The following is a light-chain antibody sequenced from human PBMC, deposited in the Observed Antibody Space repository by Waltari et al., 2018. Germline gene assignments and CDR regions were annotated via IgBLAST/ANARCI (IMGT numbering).Light chain of an antibody. Sequence: QTVVTQEPSLTVSPGGTVPLTCASSTVAVTSAYYPNWFPPKPGQAPRARIHSPSISYSWTPTRFSGSLLGDKAALTLSGVQPEDEADYYCLLYYGGPWVFGGGTKVTVL. J-gene: IGLJ3*02. V-gene: IGLV7-43*01. CDR3: LLYYGGPWV. CDR1: TVAVTSAYY. CDR2: SPS.